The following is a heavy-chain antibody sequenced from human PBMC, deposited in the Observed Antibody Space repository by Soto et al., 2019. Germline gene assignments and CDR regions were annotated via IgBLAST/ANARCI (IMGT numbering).Heavy chain of an antibody. CDR3: AKDRGGRGNEIDQ. V-gene: IGHV3-23*01. Sequence: GGSLRLSCAASGFTFSSSAMSWVRQAPGEGLEWVATISPSGDKTYQGDSAKGRFTISRDNSKNTLYLRMNSLRGDDTAVYYCAKDRGGRGNEIDQWGQGALVTVSS. CDR1: GFTFSSSA. D-gene: IGHD2-15*01. CDR2: ISPSGDKT. J-gene: IGHJ4*02.